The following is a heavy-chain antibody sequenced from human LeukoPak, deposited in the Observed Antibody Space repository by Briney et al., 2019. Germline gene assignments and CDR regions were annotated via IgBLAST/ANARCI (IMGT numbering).Heavy chain of an antibody. CDR1: GYTFSSYG. CDR3: ARDRGSGWFVY. D-gene: IGHD6-19*01. CDR2: ISAYNANT. Sequence: AASVKVSCKASGYTFSSYGISWVRQAPGQGLEWMGWISAYNANTNYAQKLQGRVTMTTDTSTSTAYMELRSLRSDDTAVYYCARDRGSGWFVYWGQGTLVTVSS. J-gene: IGHJ5*01. V-gene: IGHV1-18*01.